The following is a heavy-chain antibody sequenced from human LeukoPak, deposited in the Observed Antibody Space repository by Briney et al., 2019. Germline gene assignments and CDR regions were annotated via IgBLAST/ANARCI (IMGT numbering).Heavy chain of an antibody. V-gene: IGHV3-23*01. D-gene: IGHD3-3*01. J-gene: IGHJ4*02. CDR3: AKDRYYDFWSGHLTFDY. CDR1: GFTFSSYA. Sequence: PGGFLRLSCAASGFTFSSYAMSWVRQAPGKGLEWVSAISGSGGSTYYADSVKGRFTISRDNSKNTLYLQMNSLRAEDTAVYYCAKDRYYDFWSGHLTFDYWGQGTLVTVSS. CDR2: ISGSGGST.